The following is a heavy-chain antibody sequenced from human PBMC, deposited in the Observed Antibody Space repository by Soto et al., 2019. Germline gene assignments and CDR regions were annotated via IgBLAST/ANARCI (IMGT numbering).Heavy chain of an antibody. J-gene: IGHJ6*02. D-gene: IGHD6-13*01. CDR2: IIPIFGTA. V-gene: IGHV1-69*13. CDR3: ARGFNRAAAGPYYYYGMDV. CDR1: GGTFSSYA. Sequence: ASVKVSCKASGGTFSSYAISWVRQAPGQGLEWMGGIIPIFGTANYAQKFQGRVTITADESTSTAYMELSSLRSEDTAVYYCARGFNRAAAGPYYYYGMDVWGQGTTVTVSS.